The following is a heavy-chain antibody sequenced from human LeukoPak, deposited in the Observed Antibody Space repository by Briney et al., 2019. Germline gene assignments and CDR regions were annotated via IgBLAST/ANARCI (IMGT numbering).Heavy chain of an antibody. CDR2: IYYSGST. V-gene: IGHV4-39*01. CDR1: GGSISSGDYY. Sequence: PSETLSLTCAVPGGSISSGDYYWSWIRQPPGKGLEWIGSIYYSGSTYYNPSLKSRVTISVDTSKNQFSLKLSSVTAADTAVYYCASRDRGDYFDYWGQGTLVTVSS. CDR3: ASRDRGDYFDY. J-gene: IGHJ4*02. D-gene: IGHD2-15*01.